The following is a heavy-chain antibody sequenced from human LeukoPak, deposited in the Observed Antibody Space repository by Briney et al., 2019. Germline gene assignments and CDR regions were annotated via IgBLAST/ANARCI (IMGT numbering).Heavy chain of an antibody. D-gene: IGHD1-26*01. CDR1: GFTFSSYN. CDR2: ISGSSCYI. CDR3: ARAATVGTTRPGTHFDY. J-gene: IGHJ4*02. Sequence: GGSLRLSCAASGFTFSSYNMNWVRQAPGKGLEWVSSISGSSCYIYYADSAKGRFSISRDNAKNSLYLQMNSLRAEDTAVYYCARAATVGTTRPGTHFDYWGQGTLVTVSS. V-gene: IGHV3-21*01.